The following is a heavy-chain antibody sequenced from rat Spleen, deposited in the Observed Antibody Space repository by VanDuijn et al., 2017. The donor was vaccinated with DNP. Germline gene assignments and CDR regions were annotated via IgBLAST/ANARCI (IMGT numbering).Heavy chain of an antibody. CDR1: GHSITSNY. V-gene: IGHV3-1*01. CDR2: ISYSGNT. J-gene: IGHJ2*01. D-gene: IGHD1-7*01. Sequence: EVQLQKSGPGLVKPSQSLSLTCSVTGHSITSNYWGWIRRFPGNKMEYIGHISYSGNTNYNPSLKSRISITRDTSKNHFFLHLNSVTIEDTATYYCARWTRYFDYWGQGVMVTVSS. CDR3: ARWTRYFDY.